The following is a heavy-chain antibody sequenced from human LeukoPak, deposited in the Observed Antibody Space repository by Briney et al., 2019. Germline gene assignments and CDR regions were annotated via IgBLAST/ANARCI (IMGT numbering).Heavy chain of an antibody. CDR3: ARDGNSGSYLNYYYYGMDV. J-gene: IGHJ6*02. CDR2: ISSSSSYI. Sequence: GGSLRLSCAASGFTFSSYSMNWVRQAPGKGLEWVSSISSSSSYIYYADSVKGRFTISRDNAKNSLYLQMNSLRAQDTAVYYCARDGNSGSYLNYYYYGMDVWGQGTTVTVSS. V-gene: IGHV3-21*01. D-gene: IGHD1-26*01. CDR1: GFTFSSYS.